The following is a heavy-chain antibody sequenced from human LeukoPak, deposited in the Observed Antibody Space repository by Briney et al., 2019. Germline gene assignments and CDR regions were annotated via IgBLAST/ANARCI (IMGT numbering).Heavy chain of an antibody. CDR1: GFTVSSNH. CDR3: ARGPAGYN. J-gene: IGHJ4*02. V-gene: IGHV3-53*01. Sequence: GGSLRLSCAASGFTVSSNHMSWVRQAPGKGLEWVSVIYSSGSTDYADSVKGRFTISRDNSKNTLYLQMNSLRAEDTAVYHCARGPAGYNWGQGTLVTVSS. CDR2: IYSSGST. D-gene: IGHD1-1*01.